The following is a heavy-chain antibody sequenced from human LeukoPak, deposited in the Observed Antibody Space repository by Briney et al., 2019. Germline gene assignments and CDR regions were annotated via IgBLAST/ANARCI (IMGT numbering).Heavy chain of an antibody. CDR3: ARERGLRFLEWLPDAFDI. Sequence: GGSLRLSCAASGFTVSSNYMSWVRQAPGKGLEWVAVISYDGSNKYYADSVKGRFTISRDNSKNTLYLQMNSLRAEDTAVYYCARERGLRFLEWLPDAFDIWGQGTMVTVSS. CDR1: GFTVSSNY. J-gene: IGHJ3*02. V-gene: IGHV3-30-3*01. D-gene: IGHD3-3*01. CDR2: ISYDGSNK.